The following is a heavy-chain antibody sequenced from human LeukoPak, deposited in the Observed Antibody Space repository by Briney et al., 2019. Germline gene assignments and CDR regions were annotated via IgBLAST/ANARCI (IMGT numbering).Heavy chain of an antibody. CDR2: IWYDGSNK. Sequence: GGSLRLSCAASGFTFSSYAMHWVRQAPGKGLEWVAVIWYDGSNKYYADSVKGRFTISRDNSKNTLYLQMNSLRAEDTAVYYCARESDGPNGSWFDPWGQGTLVTVSS. CDR1: GFTFSSYA. V-gene: IGHV3-33*08. J-gene: IGHJ5*02. CDR3: ARESDGPNGSWFDP. D-gene: IGHD5-24*01.